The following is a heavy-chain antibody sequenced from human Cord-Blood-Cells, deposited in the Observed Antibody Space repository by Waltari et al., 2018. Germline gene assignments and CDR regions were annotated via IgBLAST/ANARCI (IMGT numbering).Heavy chain of an antibody. CDR2: ISAYNGNT. V-gene: IGHV1-18*01. CDR1: GYTFTSYG. CDR3: ARDRHCSGGSCYSAWFDP. J-gene: IGHJ5*02. D-gene: IGHD2-15*01. Sequence: QVQLVQSGAEVKKPGASVKVSCKASGYTFTSYGTSWVGQAPGQGLERMGWISAYNGNTNYAQKLQGRVTMTTDTSTSTAYMELRSLRSDDTAVYYCARDRHCSGGSCYSAWFDPWGQGTLVTVSS.